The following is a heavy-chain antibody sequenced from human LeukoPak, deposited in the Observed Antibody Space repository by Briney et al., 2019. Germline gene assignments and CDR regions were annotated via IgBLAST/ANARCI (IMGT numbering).Heavy chain of an antibody. Sequence: GGSLRLPCAASGFTFSTYAMSWVRQAPGKGLEWVSTITDSGTNTYYVDSVKGRFTISRDISKNTLYLQMNTVRAEDTAVYYCARLAFSSAVTKDYWGQGTLVTVSS. D-gene: IGHD6-19*01. CDR1: GFTFSTYA. V-gene: IGHV3-23*01. CDR2: ITDSGTNT. J-gene: IGHJ4*02. CDR3: ARLAFSSAVTKDY.